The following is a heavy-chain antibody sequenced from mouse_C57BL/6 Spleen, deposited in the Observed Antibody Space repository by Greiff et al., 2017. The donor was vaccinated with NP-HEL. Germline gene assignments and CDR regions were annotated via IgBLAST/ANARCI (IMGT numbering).Heavy chain of an antibody. Sequence: QVQLKESGPGLVQPSQSLSITCTVSGFSLTSYGVHWVRQSPGKGLEWRGVIWSGGSTDYNAAFISRLSISKDNSKSQVFFKRNSRQADDTAIYYCGRYSNDERGAMDYWGQGTSVTVSS. CDR2: IWSGGST. D-gene: IGHD2-12*01. V-gene: IGHV2-2*01. CDR3: GRYSNDERGAMDY. CDR1: GFSLTSYG. J-gene: IGHJ4*01.